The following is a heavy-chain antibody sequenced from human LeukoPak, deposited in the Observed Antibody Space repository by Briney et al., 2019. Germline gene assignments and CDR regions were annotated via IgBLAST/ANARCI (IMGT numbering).Heavy chain of an antibody. V-gene: IGHV3-23*01. CDR3: WGGPSRGIAARHDIDY. D-gene: IGHD6-6*01. Sequence: PGGSLRLSCAASGFTFSSYAMHWVRQAPGKGLEWVSAISGSGGSTYYADSVKGRFTISRDNSKNTLYLQMNSLRAEDTAVYYCWGGPSRGIAARHDIDYWGQGTLVTVSS. CDR1: GFTFSSYA. CDR2: ISGSGGST. J-gene: IGHJ4*02.